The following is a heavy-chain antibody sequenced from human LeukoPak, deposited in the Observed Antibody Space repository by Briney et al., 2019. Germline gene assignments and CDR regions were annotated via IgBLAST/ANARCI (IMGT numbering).Heavy chain of an antibody. CDR1: GYTFTGYY. D-gene: IGHD3-9*01. CDR3: AREGGPLLRYFDWLS. CDR2: INPNSGGT. Sequence: ASVKVSCKASGYTFTGYYMHWVRQAPGQGREWMGWINPNSGGTNYAQKFQGRVTMTRDTSISTAYMELSRLRSDDTAVYYCAREGGPLLRYFDWLSWGQGTLVTVSS. J-gene: IGHJ4*02. V-gene: IGHV1-2*02.